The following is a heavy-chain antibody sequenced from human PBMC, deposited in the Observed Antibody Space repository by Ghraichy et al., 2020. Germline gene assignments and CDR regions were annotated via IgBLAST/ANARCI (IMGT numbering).Heavy chain of an antibody. CDR2: IKQDGSEK. CDR1: GFTFSTYW. Sequence: GSLRLSCAASGFTFSTYWMSWVRQAPGKELEWVANIKQDGSEKYYVDSVKGRFTISRDNAKNSLYLQMNGLRAEDTSVYYCARGADGYKLGPSYFDYWGQGTLVTVSS. CDR3: ARGADGYKLGPSYFDY. V-gene: IGHV3-7*01. J-gene: IGHJ4*02. D-gene: IGHD5-24*01.